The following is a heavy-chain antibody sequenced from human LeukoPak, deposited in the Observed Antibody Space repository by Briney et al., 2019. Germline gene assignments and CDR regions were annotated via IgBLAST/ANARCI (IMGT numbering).Heavy chain of an antibody. Sequence: PGGSLRLSCAASGFTFSSYAMRWVRQAPGKGLEWVSAISGSGGSTYYADSVKGRFTISRDNYKSTVYVQMNSQRAEDTAVYYCAKWRRDYYGSGSYYQLKYYFDYWGQGTLVTVSS. J-gene: IGHJ4*02. D-gene: IGHD3-10*01. CDR2: ISGSGGST. CDR3: AKWRRDYYGSGSYYQLKYYFDY. V-gene: IGHV3-23*01. CDR1: GFTFSSYA.